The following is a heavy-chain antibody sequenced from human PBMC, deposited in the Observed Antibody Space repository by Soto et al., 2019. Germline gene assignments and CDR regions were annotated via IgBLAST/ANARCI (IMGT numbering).Heavy chain of an antibody. CDR2: ISSSGSTI. CDR1: GLKFGAFY. CDR3: ARSSLTPVVRFFYPSQYGMDV. D-gene: IGHD3-3*01. V-gene: IGHV3-11*01. J-gene: IGHJ6*02. Sequence: RPPSADAGLKFGAFYVRCIRKAQVKMLERVSYISSSGSTIYYADSVKGRFTISSDNDKNSLYLQMNSLRAEDTAVYYCARSSLTPVVRFFYPSQYGMDVLPQG.